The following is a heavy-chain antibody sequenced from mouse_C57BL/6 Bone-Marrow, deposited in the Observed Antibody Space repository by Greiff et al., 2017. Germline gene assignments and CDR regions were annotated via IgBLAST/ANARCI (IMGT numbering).Heavy chain of an antibody. Sequence: QVQLQQPGAELVMPGASVKLSCKASGYTFTSYWMHWVKQRPGQGREWIGEIDPSDSYTNYNQKFKGKSTLTVDKSSSTAYMQLSSLTSEDSAVYYCARRWETDYWGQGTSVTVSS. CDR2: IDPSDSYT. V-gene: IGHV1-69*01. CDR1: GYTFTSYW. D-gene: IGHD1-1*02. J-gene: IGHJ4*01. CDR3: ARRWETDY.